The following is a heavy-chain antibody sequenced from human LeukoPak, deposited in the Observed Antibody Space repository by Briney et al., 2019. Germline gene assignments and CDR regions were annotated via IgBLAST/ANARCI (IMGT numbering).Heavy chain of an antibody. J-gene: IGHJ4*02. CDR3: ARPPSRGYSSSFEY. D-gene: IGHD2-2*03. CDR2: IYPDESNI. Sequence: PGESLKISCKGSGYSFPTYWIAWVRHMPGKGLEWMGIIYPDESNIRYSPSFQGQVTISADKSISTAYLQWSSLKASDTAMYYCARPPSRGYSSSFEYWGQGTLVTVSS. V-gene: IGHV5-51*01. CDR1: GYSFPTYW.